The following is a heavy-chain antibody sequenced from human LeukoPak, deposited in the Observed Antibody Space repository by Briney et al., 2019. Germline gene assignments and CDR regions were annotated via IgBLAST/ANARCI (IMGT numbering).Heavy chain of an antibody. Sequence: SETLSLTCTVSGGSISSYYWGWIRQPPGKGLEWIGSIYYSGSTYYNPSLKSRVTISVDTSKNQFSLKLSSVTAADTAVYYCARHVIAVAALDYWGQGTLVTVSS. CDR1: GGSISSYY. V-gene: IGHV4-39*01. CDR3: ARHVIAVAALDY. J-gene: IGHJ4*02. D-gene: IGHD6-19*01. CDR2: IYYSGST.